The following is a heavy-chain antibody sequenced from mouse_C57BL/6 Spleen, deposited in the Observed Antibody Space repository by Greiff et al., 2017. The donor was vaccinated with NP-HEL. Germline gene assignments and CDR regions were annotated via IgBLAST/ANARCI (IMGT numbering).Heavy chain of an antibody. J-gene: IGHJ1*03. Sequence: VQLQQSGAELVRPGTSVKLSCKASGYTFTSYWMHWVKQRPGQGLEWIGVIDPSDSYTNYNQKFKGKATLTVDTSSSTAYMELSSLTSEDSAVYYCARYGSNGYWYFDVWGTGSTVTVSS. CDR3: ARYGSNGYWYFDV. CDR1: GYTFTSYW. CDR2: IDPSDSYT. D-gene: IGHD1-1*01. V-gene: IGHV1-59*01.